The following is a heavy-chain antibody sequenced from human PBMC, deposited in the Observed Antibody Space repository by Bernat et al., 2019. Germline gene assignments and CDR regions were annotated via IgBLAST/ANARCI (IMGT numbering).Heavy chain of an antibody. J-gene: IGHJ4*02. CDR2: ISGSGGST. Sequence: EVQLLESGGGLVQPGGSLRLSCAASGFTFSSYAMSWVRQAPGKGLEWVSAISGSGGSTYYADSVKGRFTISRDNSKNTLYLQMNSLRAEDTAVYYCAKRGGKRAAAVPLPGYWGQGTLVTVSS. CDR1: GFTFSSYA. CDR3: AKRGGKRAAAVPLPGY. V-gene: IGHV3-23*01. D-gene: IGHD6-13*01.